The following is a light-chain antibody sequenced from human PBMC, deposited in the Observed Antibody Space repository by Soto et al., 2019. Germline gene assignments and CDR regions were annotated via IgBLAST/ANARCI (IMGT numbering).Light chain of an antibody. Sequence: DIQMTQSPSSLSASVGDRVTITCRASQSISYFLNWYQQKSGTAPKLLIYAASSLQSGVPIRFSGSESGPDFTLTITNLQPEDFATYYCQQTYSVPFTFGPGTKVDV. CDR2: AAS. CDR3: QQTYSVPFT. V-gene: IGKV1-39*01. J-gene: IGKJ3*01. CDR1: QSISYF.